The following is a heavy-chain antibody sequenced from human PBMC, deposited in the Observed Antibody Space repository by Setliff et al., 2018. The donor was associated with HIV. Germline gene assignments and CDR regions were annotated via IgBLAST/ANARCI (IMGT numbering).Heavy chain of an antibody. CDR2: IYYSGNT. D-gene: IGHD1-26*01. CDR3: ARHRDGGTYPLDY. V-gene: IGHV4-61*08. Sequence: SETLSLTCTVFGGSVRSDDYYWSWTRQPPGKGLEWIGWIYYSGNTRYNPSLKSRVTISLDTSKNRFSLQLTSVTAADTAVYYCARHRDGGTYPLDYWGQGTLVTVSS. CDR1: GGSVRSDDYY. J-gene: IGHJ4*02.